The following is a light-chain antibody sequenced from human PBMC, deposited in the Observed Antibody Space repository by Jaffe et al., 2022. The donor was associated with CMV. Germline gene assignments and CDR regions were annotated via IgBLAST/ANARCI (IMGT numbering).Light chain of an antibody. J-gene: IGLJ3*02. Sequence: SSELTQDPVVSVALGETARITCQGHILRIHDATWYQQKPGQAPVFIMYGKNSRPSGIPDRFSGSSSGNTASLTITGAQAEDEADYYCNSRDNSGDNHLVFGGGTKLIVL. CDR3: NSRDNSGDNHLV. CDR1: ILRIHD. CDR2: GKN. V-gene: IGLV3-19*01.